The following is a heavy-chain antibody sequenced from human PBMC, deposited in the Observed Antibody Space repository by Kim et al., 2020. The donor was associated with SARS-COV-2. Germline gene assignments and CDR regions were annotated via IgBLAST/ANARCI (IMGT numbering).Heavy chain of an antibody. V-gene: IGHV1-46*01. D-gene: IGHD6-19*01. Sequence: ASVKVSCKASGYTFTSYYMHWVRQAPGQGLEWMGIINPSGGSTSYAQKFQGRVTMTRDTSTSTVYMELSSLRSEDTAVYYCARESGAVARQRGMDVWGQETTVTVSS. CDR2: INPSGGST. CDR3: ARESGAVARQRGMDV. CDR1: GYTFTSYY. J-gene: IGHJ6*02.